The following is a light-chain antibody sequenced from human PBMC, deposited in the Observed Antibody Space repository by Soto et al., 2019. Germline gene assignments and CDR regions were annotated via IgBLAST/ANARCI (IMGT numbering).Light chain of an antibody. V-gene: IGKV1D-12*01. CDR3: QQASSFPLT. J-gene: IGKJ4*01. Sequence: DIQMTQSPSSVSASVGDRVTITCRASQGISSWLAWYQKKPGKAPKLLIYAASSLQSGGPSRFSGSGSGTDFTLTISSLQTEDFAHDYCQQASSFPLTFGGGTKVEIK. CDR2: AAS. CDR1: QGISSW.